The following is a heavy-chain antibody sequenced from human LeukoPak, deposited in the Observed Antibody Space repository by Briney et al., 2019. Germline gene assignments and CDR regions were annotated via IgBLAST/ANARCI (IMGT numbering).Heavy chain of an antibody. V-gene: IGHV4-4*07. D-gene: IGHD3-22*01. Sequence: PSETLSLTCTVSGGSISSYYWSWIRQPAGKGLEWIGRIYTSGSTNYNPSLKSRVTMSVDTSKNQFSLKLSSVTAADTAVYYCARGGVYYYDSSRFDPWGQGTLVTVSS. J-gene: IGHJ5*02. CDR2: IYTSGST. CDR1: GGSISSYY. CDR3: ARGGVYYYDSSRFDP.